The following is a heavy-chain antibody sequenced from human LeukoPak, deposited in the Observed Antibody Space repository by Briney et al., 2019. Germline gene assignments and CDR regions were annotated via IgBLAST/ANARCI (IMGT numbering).Heavy chain of an antibody. CDR3: ATSTSSSRAFDI. CDR2: IYYSGST. D-gene: IGHD2-2*01. J-gene: IGHJ3*02. Sequence: SETLSLTCTVSGGSISSYYWSWIRQPPGKGLEWIGYIYYSGSTNYNPSLKSRVTISVDTSKNQFSLKLSSVTAADTAVYYCATSTSSSRAFDIWGQGTMVTVSS. CDR1: GGSISSYY. V-gene: IGHV4-59*01.